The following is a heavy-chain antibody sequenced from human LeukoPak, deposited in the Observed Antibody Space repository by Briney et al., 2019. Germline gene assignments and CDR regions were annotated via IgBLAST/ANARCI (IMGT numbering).Heavy chain of an antibody. CDR2: ISSSSSYI. D-gene: IGHD6-19*01. CDR1: GFTFSSYS. J-gene: IGHJ4*02. V-gene: IGHV3-21*01. CDR3: ARYSVAGFDY. Sequence: LGGSLRLSCAASGFTFSSYSMNWVRQAPGKGLEWVSSISSSSSYIYYADSVKGRFTISRDNAKNSLYLQMNSLRAEDTAVYYCARYSVAGFDYWGQGTLVTVSS.